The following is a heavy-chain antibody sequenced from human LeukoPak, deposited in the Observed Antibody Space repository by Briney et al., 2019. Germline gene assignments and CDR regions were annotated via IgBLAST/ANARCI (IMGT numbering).Heavy chain of an antibody. CDR3: ARCSGRRRIAAADD. J-gene: IGHJ4*02. V-gene: IGHV5-51*01. CDR1: GFSFTTYW. Sequence: GESLKISCQGSGFSFTTYWIGWVRQMPGKGLEWMGIIYVDDSDTRYSPSFQGQVTISADKSISTAYLQWSSLKASDTAMYYCARCSGRRRIAAADDWGQGTLVTVSS. CDR2: IYVDDSDT. D-gene: IGHD6-13*01.